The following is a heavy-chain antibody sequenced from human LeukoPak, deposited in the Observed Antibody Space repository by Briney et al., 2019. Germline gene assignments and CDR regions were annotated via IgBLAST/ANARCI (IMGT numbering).Heavy chain of an antibody. Sequence: GGSLRLSCAVSAFIVSSNYMSWVRQAPGEGLEWVSVMYVGGSTYYADSVKGRFTISRDKSKNTLYLQMNSLRAEDTAVYYCATGASGYYYYYYMDVWGKGTTVTISS. CDR3: ATGASGYYYYYYMDV. CDR2: MYVGGST. D-gene: IGHD7-27*01. CDR1: AFIVSSNY. J-gene: IGHJ6*03. V-gene: IGHV3-53*01.